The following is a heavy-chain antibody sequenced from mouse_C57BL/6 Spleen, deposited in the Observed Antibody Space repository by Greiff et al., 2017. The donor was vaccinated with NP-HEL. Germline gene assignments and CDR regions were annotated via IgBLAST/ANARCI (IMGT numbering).Heavy chain of an antibody. CDR3: AKAGNYGNLYAMDD. D-gene: IGHD2-1*01. CDR2: IDPNSGGT. J-gene: IGHJ4*01. CDR1: GYTFTSYW. V-gene: IGHV1-72*01. Sequence: VQLQQPGAELVKPGASVKLSCKASGYTFTSYWMHWVKQRPGRGLAWIGSIDPNSGGTKYNEKFKSKATLTVDKPSSTAYMQLSSLTSEDSAVNCCAKAGNYGNLYAMDDWGQGTSVTVSS.